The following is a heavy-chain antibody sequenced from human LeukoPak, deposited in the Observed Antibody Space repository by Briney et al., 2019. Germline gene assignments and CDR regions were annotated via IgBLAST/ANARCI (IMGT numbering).Heavy chain of an antibody. V-gene: IGHV3-7*01. D-gene: IGHD1-14*01. CDR3: AKEGAYPIITYDS. CDR2: IKQDGSET. CDR1: GFTFSNYW. Sequence: GGSLRLSCAASGFTFSNYWMNWLRQAPGKGLEWVANIKQDGSETYYVDSVKGRFTISRDNAKNSLYLQMNSLRAEDAGVYYCAKEGAYPIITYDSWGQGTLVTVSS. J-gene: IGHJ5*01.